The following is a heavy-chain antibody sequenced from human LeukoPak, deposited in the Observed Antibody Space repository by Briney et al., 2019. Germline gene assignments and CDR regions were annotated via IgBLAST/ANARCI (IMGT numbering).Heavy chain of an antibody. V-gene: IGHV3-7*01. CDR2: INPDGSGK. Sequence: PGGSLRLACEASGFTLSTSWVKSVRRVPGRGLGWVTNINPDGSGKRYMDSVKSRFTIARDNADNSLSLQMNTLRAEDTAVYYCASWGAGGNSWGQGTLVTVSS. J-gene: IGHJ4*02. D-gene: IGHD3-16*01. CDR1: GFTLSTSW. CDR3: ASWGAGGNS.